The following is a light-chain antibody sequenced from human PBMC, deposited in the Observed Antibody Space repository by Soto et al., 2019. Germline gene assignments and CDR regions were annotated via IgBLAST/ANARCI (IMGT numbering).Light chain of an antibody. CDR1: SSDVGGYRY. V-gene: IGLV2-14*01. Sequence: QSALTQPASVSGSPGQSITISCTGTSSDVGGYRYVSWYQQHPGKAPKLMIYDVSNRPSGVSNRFSGSKSGNTASLTISGLQAEDEADYYCSSYTSSSTLGVVGTGTKLTVL. CDR3: SSYTSSSTLGV. J-gene: IGLJ1*01. CDR2: DVS.